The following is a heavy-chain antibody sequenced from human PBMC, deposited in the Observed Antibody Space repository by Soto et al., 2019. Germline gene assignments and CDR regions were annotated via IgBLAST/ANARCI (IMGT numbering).Heavy chain of an antibody. V-gene: IGHV1-69*13. CDR1: GGTFSSYA. Sequence: SVKVSCKASGGTFSSYAISWVRQAPGQGLEWMGGIIPIFGTANYAQKFQGRVTITADESTSTAYMELSSLRSEDTAVYYCASGYYDYVWGRDYYFDYWCQGSLVTVSS. CDR2: IIPIFGTA. J-gene: IGHJ4*02. D-gene: IGHD3-16*01. CDR3: ASGYYDYVWGRDYYFDY.